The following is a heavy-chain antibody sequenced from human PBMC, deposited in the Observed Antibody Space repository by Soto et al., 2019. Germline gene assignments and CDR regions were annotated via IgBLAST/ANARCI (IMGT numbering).Heavy chain of an antibody. CDR2: INYSGRRIT. CDR1: GGSISGGSY. D-gene: IGHD2-2*01. V-gene: IGHV4-39*01. Sequence: SETLSLTCTVSGGSISGGSYWGWIRQPPGEGLEWIGSINYSGRRITYYNPSLKSRVTISVDTSKEQFSLTLTSVTAADTAVYFCARQARGSTWSDFDSWGQGTLVTVSS. CDR3: ARQARGSTWSDFDS. J-gene: IGHJ4*02.